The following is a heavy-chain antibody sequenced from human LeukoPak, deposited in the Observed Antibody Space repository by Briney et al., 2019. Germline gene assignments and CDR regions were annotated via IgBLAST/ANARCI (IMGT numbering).Heavy chain of an antibody. CDR3: ARVLDTAMVGWYFDL. D-gene: IGHD5-18*01. CDR2: IYYSGST. Sequence: SQTLSLTCTVSGGSISSGDYYWSWIRQPPGKGLEWIGYIYYSGSTYYNPSLKSRVTISVDTSKNQLSLKLSSVTAADTAVYYCARVLDTAMVGWYFDLWGRGTLVTVSS. CDR1: GGSISSGDYY. V-gene: IGHV4-30-4*01. J-gene: IGHJ2*01.